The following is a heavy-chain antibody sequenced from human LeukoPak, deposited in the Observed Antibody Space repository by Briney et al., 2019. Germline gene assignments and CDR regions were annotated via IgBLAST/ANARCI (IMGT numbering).Heavy chain of an antibody. CDR1: GYTFTSYG. V-gene: IGHV1-18*01. Sequence: ASVKVSCKASGYTFTSYGISWVRQAPGQGLEWMGWISAYNGNTNYAQKLQGRVTMTRDTSTSTVYMELSSLRSEDTAVYYCARGGDYVVSYYYYYMDVWGKGTTVTVSS. CDR2: ISAYNGNT. J-gene: IGHJ6*03. CDR3: ARGGDYVVSYYYYYMDV. D-gene: IGHD4-17*01.